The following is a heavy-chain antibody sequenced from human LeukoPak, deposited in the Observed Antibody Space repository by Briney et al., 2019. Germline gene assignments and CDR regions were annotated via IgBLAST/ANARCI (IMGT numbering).Heavy chain of an antibody. CDR3: ARDAVDTDNAV. Sequence: PGGSLRLSCAASGFTFTTYWMHWVRQAPGKGLVWVSHINSDGSITSYADSVKGRFTISRDNAKNTLYLQMNSLRAEDTAVYYCARDAVDTDNAVWGQGTMVTVSS. J-gene: IGHJ6*02. CDR1: GFTFTTYW. D-gene: IGHD5-18*01. V-gene: IGHV3-74*01. CDR2: INSDGSIT.